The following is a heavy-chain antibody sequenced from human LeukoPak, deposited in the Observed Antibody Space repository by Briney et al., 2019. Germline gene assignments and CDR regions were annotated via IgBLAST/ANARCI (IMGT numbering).Heavy chain of an antibody. J-gene: IGHJ4*02. CDR2: IYHSGST. Sequence: SETLSLTCTVSGYSISSGYYWGWIRQPPGKGLEWIGSIYHSGSTYYNPSLKSRVTISVDTSKNQFSLKLSSVTAADTAVYYCARDAEVYYYGSGSYSYFDYWGQGTLVTVSS. D-gene: IGHD3-10*01. V-gene: IGHV4-38-2*02. CDR3: ARDAEVYYYGSGSYSYFDY. CDR1: GYSISSGYY.